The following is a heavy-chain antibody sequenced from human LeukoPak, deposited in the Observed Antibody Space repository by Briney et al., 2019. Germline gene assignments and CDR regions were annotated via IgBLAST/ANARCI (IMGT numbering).Heavy chain of an antibody. J-gene: IGHJ4*02. Sequence: PGGSLRLSCAASGFTFRSHAMSWVRQAPGKGLEWVSAISSSGISTYYADAVKGRFTISRDNSKNTLYLQMNNLRAEDTAVYYCATPRGTVTTGAVYWGQGTLVTVSS. D-gene: IGHD4-17*01. CDR1: GFTFRSHA. V-gene: IGHV3-23*01. CDR2: ISSSGIST. CDR3: ATPRGTVTTGAVY.